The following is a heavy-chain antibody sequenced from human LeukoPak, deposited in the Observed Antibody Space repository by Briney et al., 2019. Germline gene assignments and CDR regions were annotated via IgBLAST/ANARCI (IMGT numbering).Heavy chain of an antibody. CDR2: ISGSGGST. CDR3: ARAWDRYSTGRSMDV. V-gene: IGHV3-23*01. J-gene: IGHJ6*03. D-gene: IGHD6-25*01. CDR1: GFSFSSYA. Sequence: PGGSLRLSCAASGFSFSSYAMSWVRQAPGKGLEWVSAISGSGGSTYYADSVKGRFTISRDNSKNTLYLQMNSLRAEDTAVYYCARAWDRYSTGRSMDVWGKGTTVTVSS.